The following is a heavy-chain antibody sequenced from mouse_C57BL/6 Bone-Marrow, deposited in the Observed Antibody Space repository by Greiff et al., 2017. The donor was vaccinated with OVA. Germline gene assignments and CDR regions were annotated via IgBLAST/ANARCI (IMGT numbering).Heavy chain of an antibody. V-gene: IGHV5-4*01. CDR2: ISDGGSYT. J-gene: IGHJ3*01. Sequence: DVHLVESGGGLVKPGGSLKLSCAASGFTFSSYAMSWVRQTPEKRLEWVATISDGGSYTYYPDNVKGRFTISRDNAKNNLYLQMSHLKSEDTAMYYCARRLAYWGQGTLVTVSA. CDR1: GFTFSSYA. CDR3: ARRLAY.